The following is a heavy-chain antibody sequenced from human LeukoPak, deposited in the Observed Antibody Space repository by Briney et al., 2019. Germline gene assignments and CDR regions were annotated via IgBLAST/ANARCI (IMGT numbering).Heavy chain of an antibody. V-gene: IGHV3-21*05. CDR3: ALKRLLGANDY. J-gene: IGHJ4*02. CDR2: ISSSSSYI. Sequence: GGSLRLSCAASGFTFSSYSMNWVRQAPGKGLEWVSYISSSSSYIYYADSVKGRFTISRDNAKNSLYLQMNSLRAEDTAVYYCALKRLLGANDYWGQGTLVTVSS. CDR1: GFTFSSYS. D-gene: IGHD1-26*01.